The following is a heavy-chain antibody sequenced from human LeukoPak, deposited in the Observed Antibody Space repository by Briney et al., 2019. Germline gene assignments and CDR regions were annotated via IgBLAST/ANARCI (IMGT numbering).Heavy chain of an antibody. CDR1: GGSISSYY. CDR3: ARGLPRIAVAGAIHFDY. D-gene: IGHD6-19*01. V-gene: IGHV4-4*07. Sequence: PSETLSLTCTVSGGSISSYYWSWIRQPAGKGLEWIGRIYTSGSTNYNPSLKSRVTMSVDTSKNQFSLKLSSVTAADTAVYYCARGLPRIAVAGAIHFDYWGQGTLVTVSS. CDR2: IYTSGST. J-gene: IGHJ4*02.